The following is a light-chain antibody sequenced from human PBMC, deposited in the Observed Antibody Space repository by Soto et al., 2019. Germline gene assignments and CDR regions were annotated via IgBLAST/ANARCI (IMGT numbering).Light chain of an antibody. CDR2: SAS. J-gene: IGKJ1*01. Sequence: EIMMTQSPATLSLSPGERATLSCRASQSVGSSLAWYQQRPGQAPRRLIYSASTMTTGIPARFSGTGSGTEFTLTISSLESDDFAFYYCQQHHKWPRTFGPGTRVEIK. CDR1: QSVGSS. V-gene: IGKV3-15*01. CDR3: QQHHKWPRT.